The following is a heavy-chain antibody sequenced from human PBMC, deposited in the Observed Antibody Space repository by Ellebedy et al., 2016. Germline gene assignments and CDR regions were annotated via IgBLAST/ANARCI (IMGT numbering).Heavy chain of an antibody. Sequence: SETLSLTCNVSGGSVSSDYWNWIRRPPGKGLEWIGYVFHTGTTNYSPSLKSRVTISVDTSKSQFSLGLTSVTAADTAVYYCAKWNGDWNAYDVWGQGTMVTVSS. V-gene: IGHV4-59*02. D-gene: IGHD1-1*01. CDR3: AKWNGDWNAYDV. CDR2: VFHTGTT. CDR1: GGSVSSDY. J-gene: IGHJ3*01.